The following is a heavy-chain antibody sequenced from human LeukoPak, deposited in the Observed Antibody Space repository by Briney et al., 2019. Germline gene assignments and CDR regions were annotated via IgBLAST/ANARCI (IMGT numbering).Heavy chain of an antibody. CDR2: INPNSGGT. CDR3: AKAPTYYDFWSGYLAWFDP. Sequence: ASVKVSCKASGYTFTGYYMHWVRQAPGQGLEWMGWINPNSGGTNYAQKFQGRVTMTRDTSNSTAYMELSRLRSDDTAVYYCAKAPTYYDFWSGYLAWFDPWGQGTLVTVSS. J-gene: IGHJ5*02. CDR1: GYTFTGYY. D-gene: IGHD3-3*01. V-gene: IGHV1-2*02.